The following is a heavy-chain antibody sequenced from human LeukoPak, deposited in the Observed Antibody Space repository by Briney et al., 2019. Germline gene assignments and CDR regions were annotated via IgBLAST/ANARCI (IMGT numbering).Heavy chain of an antibody. V-gene: IGHV3-7*01. CDR3: ASGGVVPNYYYGMDV. CDR2: IKQDGSEK. Sequence: GGSLRLSCAASGFTFSSYWMSWVRQAPGKGLEWVANIKQDGSEKYYVDSVKGRFTISRDNAKNSLYLQMNSLRAEGTAVYYCASGGVVPNYYYGMDVWGQGTTVTVSS. CDR1: GFTFSSYW. J-gene: IGHJ6*02. D-gene: IGHD3-3*01.